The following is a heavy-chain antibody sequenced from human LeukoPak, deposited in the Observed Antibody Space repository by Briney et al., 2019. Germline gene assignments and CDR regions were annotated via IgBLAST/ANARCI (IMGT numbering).Heavy chain of an antibody. CDR2: INHSGST. J-gene: IGHJ4*02. CDR3: ARGIAVAKYYFDY. CDR1: GGSFSGYY. D-gene: IGHD6-19*01. V-gene: IGHV4-34*01. Sequence: SETLSLTCAVYGGSFSGYYWSWIRQPPGKGLEWIGEINHSGSTNYNPPLKSRVTISVDTSKNQFSLKLSSVTAADTAVYYCARGIAVAKYYFDYWGQGTLVTVSS.